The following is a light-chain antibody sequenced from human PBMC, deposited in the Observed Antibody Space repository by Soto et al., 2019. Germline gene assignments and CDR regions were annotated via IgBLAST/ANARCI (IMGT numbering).Light chain of an antibody. CDR3: SSYTSSISLVV. CDR2: EVS. J-gene: IGLJ2*01. Sequence: QSVLTQPASVSGSPGQSITISCTGTSSDVGGYKYVSWYQQHPGKAPKLMIYEVSNRPSGVSYRFSGSKSGNTASLTISGLQAEDEADYYCSSYTSSISLVVFGGGTQLTVL. V-gene: IGLV2-14*01. CDR1: SSDVGGYKY.